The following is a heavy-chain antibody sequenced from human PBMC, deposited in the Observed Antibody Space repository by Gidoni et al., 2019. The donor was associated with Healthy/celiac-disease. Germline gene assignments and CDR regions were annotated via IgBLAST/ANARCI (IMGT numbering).Heavy chain of an antibody. V-gene: IGHV3-30*04. J-gene: IGHJ3*02. Sequence: PGKGLEWVAVISYDGSNKYYADSVKGRFTISRDNSKNTLYLQMNSLRAEDTAVYYCAREGDKVVTAIPLNAFDIWGQGTMVTVSS. CDR3: AREGDKVVTAIPLNAFDI. CDR2: ISYDGSNK. D-gene: IGHD2-21*02.